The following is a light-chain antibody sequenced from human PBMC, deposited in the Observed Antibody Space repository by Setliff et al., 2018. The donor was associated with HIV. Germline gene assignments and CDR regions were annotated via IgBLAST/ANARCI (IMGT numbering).Light chain of an antibody. CDR3: QSYDSSVNDYV. CDR2: GNS. CDR1: SSNIGAGYD. Sequence: QSVLTQPPSVSGAPGQRVTLSCTGSSSNIGAGYDVNWYQQLPGTAPKLLINGNSNRPSGVPDRFSGSKSDTSASLAITGLQAEEEADYYCQSYDSSVNDYVFGTGTKVTV. V-gene: IGLV1-40*01. J-gene: IGLJ1*01.